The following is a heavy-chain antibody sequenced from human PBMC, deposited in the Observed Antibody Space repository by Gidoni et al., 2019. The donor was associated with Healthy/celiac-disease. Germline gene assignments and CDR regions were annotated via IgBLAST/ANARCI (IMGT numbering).Heavy chain of an antibody. V-gene: IGHV3-30*18. CDR3: AKEDPPLRGYYDFWSGYWGATGYYYYGMDV. Sequence: QMQLVESGGGVVPPGRSLRLPCAASGFTFRSYGMPWVRDAPGQALAWVAVISYDGSNKYYADSVKGRFTISRDNAKNTLYLQMNSLRAEDTAVYYCAKEDPPLRGYYDFWSGYWGATGYYYYGMDVWGQGTTVTVSS. J-gene: IGHJ6*02. CDR1: GFTFRSYG. D-gene: IGHD3-3*01. CDR2: ISYDGSNK.